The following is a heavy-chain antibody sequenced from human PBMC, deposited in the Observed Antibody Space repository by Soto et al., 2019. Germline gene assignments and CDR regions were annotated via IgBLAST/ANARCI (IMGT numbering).Heavy chain of an antibody. CDR3: AKGGHIDY. J-gene: IGHJ4*02. CDR1: GFTFSRYW. CDR2: IKEDGSEK. V-gene: IGHV3-7*03. Sequence: GGSLRLSCAASGFTFSRYWMSWVRQAPGKGLEWVANIKEDGSEKNDVDSVRGRFTISRDNAKNSLYLQMNSLRVEDTAVYYCAKGGHIDYCGQGTLVTVSS. D-gene: IGHD3-16*01.